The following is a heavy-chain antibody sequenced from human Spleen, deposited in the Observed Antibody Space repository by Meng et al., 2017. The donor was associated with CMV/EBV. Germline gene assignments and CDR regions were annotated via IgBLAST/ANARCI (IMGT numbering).Heavy chain of an antibody. J-gene: IGHJ5*02. Sequence: GAGYSFNMDWSGWVRQMPGKGLEWMGIIFPDDSDTKYSPSFEGQVTISADKSISTTYLHWRSLKASDTAMYFCARRSVVGGTAIDLWGQGTLVTVSS. CDR1: GYSFNMDW. V-gene: IGHV5-51*01. CDR2: IFPDDSDT. D-gene: IGHD2-21*02. CDR3: ARRSVVGGTAIDL.